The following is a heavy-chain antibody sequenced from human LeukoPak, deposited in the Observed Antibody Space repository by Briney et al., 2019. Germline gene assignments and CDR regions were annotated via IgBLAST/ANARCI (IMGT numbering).Heavy chain of an antibody. J-gene: IGHJ1*01. CDR3: ARSSLAAANEY. CDR1: GHTFTTYD. CDR2: MNPNTGNT. Sequence: GASVKVSCKASGHTFTTYDINWVRQATGQGLEWMGRMNPNTGNTVYPQKFQGRVTMTRNTSISTAYMELSSLRSEDTAVYYCARSSLAAANEYWGQGTLVTVSS. D-gene: IGHD6-13*01. V-gene: IGHV1-8*01.